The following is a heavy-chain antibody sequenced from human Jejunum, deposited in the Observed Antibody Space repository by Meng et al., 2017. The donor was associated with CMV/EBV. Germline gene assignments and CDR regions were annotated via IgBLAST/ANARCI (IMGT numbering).Heavy chain of an antibody. Sequence: SGFSAVDSFMTWVRQAPGKGLEWVGFIRSKNSGGTTEYAASVKGRFTISRDESNSVTYLQMNSLRIEDTAVYYCTRCGINCYSDYWGQGTLVTVSS. D-gene: IGHD2-21*01. V-gene: IGHV3-49*04. CDR1: GFSAVDSF. CDR3: TRCGINCYSDY. CDR2: IRSKNSGGTT. J-gene: IGHJ4*02.